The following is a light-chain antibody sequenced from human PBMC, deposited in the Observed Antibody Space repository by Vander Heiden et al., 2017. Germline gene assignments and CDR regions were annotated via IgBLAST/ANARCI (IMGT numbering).Light chain of an antibody. CDR3: QSYDSSLSGPYV. V-gene: IGLV1-40*01. CDR2: GNS. Sequence: QPVLTPPPSVSGAPGQRVTISCTGSSSNIGAGYDVHWYQQLPGTAPKLLIYGNSNRPSGVPDRFSGSKSGTSASLAITGLQAEDEADYYCQSYDSSLSGPYVFGTGTKVTVL. CDR1: SSNIGAGYD. J-gene: IGLJ1*01.